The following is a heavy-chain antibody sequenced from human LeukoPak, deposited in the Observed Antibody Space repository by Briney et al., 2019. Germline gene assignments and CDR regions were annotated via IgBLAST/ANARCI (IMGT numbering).Heavy chain of an antibody. Sequence: ASVKVSCKASGYTFTGYYMHWVRQAPGQGLEWMGWINPNSGGTNYAQKFQGRVTMTRDTSISTAYMELSRLRFDDTAVYYCARDPDCSSTSCYVGGWFDPWGQGTLVTVSS. V-gene: IGHV1-2*02. D-gene: IGHD2-2*01. J-gene: IGHJ5*02. CDR1: GYTFTGYY. CDR2: INPNSGGT. CDR3: ARDPDCSSTSCYVGGWFDP.